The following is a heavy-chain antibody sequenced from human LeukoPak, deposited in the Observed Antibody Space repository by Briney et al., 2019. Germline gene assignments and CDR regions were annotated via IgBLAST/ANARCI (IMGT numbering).Heavy chain of an antibody. CDR2: IYHSGST. CDR3: ARDPHSGYDGTNWFDP. Sequence: NTSQTLSLTCTVSGGSISSGGYYWSWIRQPPGKGLEWIGYIYHSGSTYYNPSLKSRVTISVDRSKNQFSLKLSSVTAADTAVYYCARDPHSGYDGTNWFDPWGQGTLVTVSS. D-gene: IGHD5-12*01. CDR1: GGSISSGGYY. J-gene: IGHJ5*02. V-gene: IGHV4-30-2*01.